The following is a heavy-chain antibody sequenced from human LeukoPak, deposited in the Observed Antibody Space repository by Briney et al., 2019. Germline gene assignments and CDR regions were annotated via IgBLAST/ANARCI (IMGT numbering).Heavy chain of an antibody. J-gene: IGHJ4*02. V-gene: IGHV4-30-4*07. Sequence: SETLSLTCTVSGGSISSGGYSWSWIRQPPGKGLEWIGYIYYSGSTYYNPSLKSRVTISVDTSKNQFSLKLSSVTAADTAVYYCARDRRGDPVDYWGQGTLVTVSS. D-gene: IGHD3-16*01. CDR2: IYYSGST. CDR1: GGSISSGGYS. CDR3: ARDRRGDPVDY.